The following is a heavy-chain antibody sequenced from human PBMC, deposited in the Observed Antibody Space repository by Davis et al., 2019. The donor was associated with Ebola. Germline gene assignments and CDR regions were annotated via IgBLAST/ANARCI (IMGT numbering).Heavy chain of an antibody. Sequence: ASVKVSCKASGYTFTNYAMHWVRQAPGQRLEWMGWINAGNGNTKYSQKFQGRVTITRDTSASTAYMELSSLRSEDTAVYYCARSSGYGDLITDYWGQGTLVTVSS. V-gene: IGHV1-3*01. D-gene: IGHD4-17*01. CDR2: INAGNGNT. J-gene: IGHJ4*02. CDR3: ARSSGYGDLITDY. CDR1: GYTFTNYA.